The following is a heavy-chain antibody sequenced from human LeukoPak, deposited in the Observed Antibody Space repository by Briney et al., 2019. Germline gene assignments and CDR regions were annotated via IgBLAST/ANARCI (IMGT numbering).Heavy chain of an antibody. CDR1: GGTFSSYA. CDR2: INPSGGST. Sequence: ASVKVSCKASGGTFSSYAISWVRQAPGQGLEWMGIINPSGGSTSYAQKFQGRVTMTRDTSTSTVYMELSSLRSEDTAVYYCAGDQRGWGVFWFDPWGQGTLVTVSS. J-gene: IGHJ5*02. V-gene: IGHV1-46*01. D-gene: IGHD3-10*01. CDR3: AGDQRGWGVFWFDP.